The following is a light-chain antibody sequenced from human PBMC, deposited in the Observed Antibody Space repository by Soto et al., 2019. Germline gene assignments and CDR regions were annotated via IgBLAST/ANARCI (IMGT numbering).Light chain of an antibody. CDR1: QSVSSY. Sequence: EIVLTQSPGTLSLSPGERATLSCRASQSVSSYLAWYQQKPGQAPRLLIYGASSRATGIPDRFSGSGSGTGFTLTISRLEPEDFAVYYCQQYGSSSRTFDQGTKVEIK. J-gene: IGKJ1*01. CDR2: GAS. CDR3: QQYGSSSRT. V-gene: IGKV3-20*01.